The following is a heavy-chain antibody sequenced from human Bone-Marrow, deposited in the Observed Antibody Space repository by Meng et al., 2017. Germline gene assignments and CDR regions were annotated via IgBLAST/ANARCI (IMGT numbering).Heavy chain of an antibody. V-gene: IGHV7-4-1*02. J-gene: IGHJ4*02. CDR2: INTNTGNP. CDR1: GYTFTRYA. Sequence: ASVNVSCKASGYTFTRYAMNWVRQAPGQGLAWMGWINTNTGNPTNAHGFTGRFVFSLDPSVSTAYLQISSLEAEDTAVDYCARDFIAVAGHPLVYWGQGTLVTVSS. D-gene: IGHD6-19*01. CDR3: ARDFIAVAGHPLVY.